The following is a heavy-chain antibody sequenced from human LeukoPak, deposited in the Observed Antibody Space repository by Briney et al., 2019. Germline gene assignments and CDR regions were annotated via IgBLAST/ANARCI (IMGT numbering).Heavy chain of an antibody. V-gene: IGHV4-39*07. D-gene: IGHD6-19*01. CDR3: ARALRARPIAVAGFDY. J-gene: IGHJ4*02. Sequence: SETLSLTCTVSGGSISSSSYYWGWIRQPPGEGLEWIGSIYYSGSTYYNPSLKSRVTISVDTSKHQFSLKLSSVTAADTAVYYCARALRARPIAVAGFDYWGQGTLVTVSS. CDR2: IYYSGST. CDR1: GGSISSSSYY.